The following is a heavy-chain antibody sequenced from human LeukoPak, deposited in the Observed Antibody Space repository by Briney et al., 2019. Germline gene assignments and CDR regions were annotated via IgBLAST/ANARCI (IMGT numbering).Heavy chain of an antibody. V-gene: IGHV4-34*01. CDR1: GGSFSGYY. J-gene: IGHJ4*02. CDR2: INHSGST. D-gene: IGHD4-17*01. CDR3: ARFGDYRPYYFDY. Sequence: SETLSLTCAVYGGSFSGYYWSWIRQPPGKGLEWIGEINHSGSTNYNPSLKSRVTTSVDTSKNQFSLKLSSVTAADTAVYYCARFGDYRPYYFDYWGQGTLVTVSS.